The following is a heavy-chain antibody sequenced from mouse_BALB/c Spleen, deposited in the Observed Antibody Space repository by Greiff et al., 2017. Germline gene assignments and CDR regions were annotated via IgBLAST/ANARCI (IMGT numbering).Heavy chain of an antibody. V-gene: IGHV5-6-4*01. CDR1: GFTFSSYT. CDR2: FSSGGSYT. J-gene: IGHJ3*01. D-gene: IGHD2-1*01. CDR3: TREGNYDFAY. Sequence: EVKLVESGGGLVKPGGSLKLSCAASGFTFSSYTMSWVRQTPEKRLEWFATFSSGGSYTYYPDSVKGRFTISRDNAKNTLYLQMSSLKSEDTAMYYCTREGNYDFAYWGQGTLVTVSA.